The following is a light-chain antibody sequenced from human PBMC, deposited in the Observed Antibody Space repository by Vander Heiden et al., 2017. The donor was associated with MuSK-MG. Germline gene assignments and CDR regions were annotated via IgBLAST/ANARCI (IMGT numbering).Light chain of an antibody. CDR3: QQSDSTPQT. J-gene: IGKJ1*01. CDR2: AAS. Sequence: DIQMTQSPSSLSASVEDRVTITCRASQSISSYLNWYQQKPGKAPKLLIYAASSLQSGVPSRFSGSGSGTDFTLTISSLQPEDFATYYCQQSDSTPQTFGQGTKVEIK. V-gene: IGKV1-39*01. CDR1: QSISSY.